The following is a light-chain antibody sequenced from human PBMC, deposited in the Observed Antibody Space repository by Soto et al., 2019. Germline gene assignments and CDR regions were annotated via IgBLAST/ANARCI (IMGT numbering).Light chain of an antibody. CDR1: SSNIGAGYD. CDR2: GNS. J-gene: IGLJ1*01. CDR3: QSYDSSLSFYV. Sequence: QSALTQPPSVSGALGQRVTISCTGSSSNIGAGYDVHWYQQLPGTAPKLLIYGNSNRPSGVPDRFSGSKSGTSASLAITGLQAEDEADYYCQSYDSSLSFYVFGTGTKVTVL. V-gene: IGLV1-40*01.